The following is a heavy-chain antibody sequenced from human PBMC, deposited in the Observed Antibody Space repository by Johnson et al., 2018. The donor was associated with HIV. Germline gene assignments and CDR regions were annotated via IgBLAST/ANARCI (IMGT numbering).Heavy chain of an antibody. D-gene: IGHD3-10*01. Sequence: VQLVESGGGLVRPGGSLRLSCAASGFTFSDYYMTWIRQAPGKGLEWVSVIYSGGSTYYANSVKGRFTISRDNSKNTLNLQMNSLRPEDTAVYYCAKGMGLSIGELSDAFHFWGLGTVVTVSS. CDR3: AKGMGLSIGELSDAFHF. CDR1: GFTFSDYY. CDR2: IYSGGST. V-gene: IGHV3-66*01. J-gene: IGHJ3*01.